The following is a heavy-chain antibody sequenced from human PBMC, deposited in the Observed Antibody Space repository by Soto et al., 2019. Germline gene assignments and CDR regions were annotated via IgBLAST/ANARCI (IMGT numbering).Heavy chain of an antibody. J-gene: IGHJ6*02. CDR1: GGSISSSSYY. V-gene: IGHV4-39*01. CDR3: ARHDGAVTWNYYYYYGMDV. CDR2: IYYSGST. Sequence: PSETLSLTCTVSGGSISSSSYYWGWIRQPPGKGLEWIGSIYYSGSTYYNPSLKSRVTISVDTSKNQFSLKLSSVTAADTAVYYCARHDGAVTWNYYYYYGMDVWGQGTTVTVS. D-gene: IGHD5-18*01.